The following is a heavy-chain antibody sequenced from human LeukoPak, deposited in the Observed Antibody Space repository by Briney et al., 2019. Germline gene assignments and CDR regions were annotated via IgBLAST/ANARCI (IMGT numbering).Heavy chain of an antibody. V-gene: IGHV1-18*01. CDR1: GYIFSNYG. Sequence: GASVKVSCKASGYIFSNYGITWVRQAPGHGLEWMGWISGHSGNTNYAQKFQDRATMTTDTSTSTAYMELRSLRFDDTAVYYCASGPGYYYGSGSYTADYWGQGTLVTVSS. D-gene: IGHD3-10*01. CDR2: ISGHSGNT. J-gene: IGHJ4*02. CDR3: ASGPGYYYGSGSYTADY.